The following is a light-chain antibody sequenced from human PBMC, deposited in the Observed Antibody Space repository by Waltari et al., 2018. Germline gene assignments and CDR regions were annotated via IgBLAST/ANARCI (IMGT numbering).Light chain of an antibody. V-gene: IGKV3-15*01. J-gene: IGKJ1*01. CDR1: QSVSSN. Sequence: VMTQSPATLSVSPGERATLSCRASQSVSSNLAWYQQKPGQAPRLPIYGASTRATGIPARFSGSGSGTEFTLTISSLQSEDFAVYYCQQYNNWPRGFGQGTKVEIK. CDR2: GAS. CDR3: QQYNNWPRG.